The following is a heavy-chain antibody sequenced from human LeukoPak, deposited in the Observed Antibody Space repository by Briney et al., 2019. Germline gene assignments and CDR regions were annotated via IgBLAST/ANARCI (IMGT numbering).Heavy chain of an antibody. Sequence: ASVKVSCKASGGTFSSYAISWVRQAPGQGLEWMGGIIPIFGTANYAQKFQGRVTITADESTSTAYMELSSLRSEDTAVYYCARSLGTYYYDISGFVYFQHWGQGTLVTVSS. CDR3: ARSLGTYYYDISGFVYFQH. V-gene: IGHV1-69*13. CDR2: IIPIFGTA. J-gene: IGHJ1*01. D-gene: IGHD3-22*01. CDR1: GGTFSSYA.